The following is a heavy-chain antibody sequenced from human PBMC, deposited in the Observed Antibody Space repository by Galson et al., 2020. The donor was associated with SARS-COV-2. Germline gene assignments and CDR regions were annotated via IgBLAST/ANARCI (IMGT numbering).Heavy chain of an antibody. J-gene: IGHJ5*02. D-gene: IGHD3-10*01. CDR1: GYTFTDYY. CDR2: INPNSGGA. V-gene: IGHV1-2*02. CDR3: ARVYYGDKLDL. Sequence: ASVKVSCKASGYTFTDYYMHWVRQAPGQGLEWMGWINPNSGGAVSAPKFQGRLTLTTDTSITTAYLQLTSLTSYDTAVYYCARVYYGDKLDLWGQGTLVAVSS.